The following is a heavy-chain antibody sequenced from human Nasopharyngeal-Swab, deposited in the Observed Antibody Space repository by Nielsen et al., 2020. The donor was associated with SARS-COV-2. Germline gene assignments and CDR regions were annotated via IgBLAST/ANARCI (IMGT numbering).Heavy chain of an antibody. CDR3: ATLSSSGYEYYFDY. D-gene: IGHD6-13*01. CDR2: IYYGGST. Sequence: SETLSLTCTVSGGSISSSIYYWAWIRQPPGKGLEWIGSIYYGGSTYYNPSLKSRVTISVDTSKNQFSLKLSSATAADTAVYYCATLSSSGYEYYFDYWGQGTLVTVSS. CDR1: GGSISSSIYY. V-gene: IGHV4-39*01. J-gene: IGHJ4*02.